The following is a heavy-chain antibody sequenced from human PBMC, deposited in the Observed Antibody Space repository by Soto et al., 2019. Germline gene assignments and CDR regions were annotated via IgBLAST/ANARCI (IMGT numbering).Heavy chain of an antibody. D-gene: IGHD2-2*01. CDR1: GYTFTSYY. J-gene: IGHJ6*02. V-gene: IGHV1-46*01. Sequence: ASVKVSCKASGYTFTSYYMHWVRQAPGQGLEWMGIINPSGGSTSYAQKFQGRVTMTRDTSTSTVYMELSSLRSEDTAVYYCAREGVVVVPAAIRLKGGYYGMDVWGQGTTVTVSS. CDR3: AREGVVVVPAAIRLKGGYYGMDV. CDR2: INPSGGST.